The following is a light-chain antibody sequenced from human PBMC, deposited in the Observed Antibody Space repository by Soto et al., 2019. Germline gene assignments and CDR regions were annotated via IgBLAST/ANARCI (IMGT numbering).Light chain of an antibody. CDR3: SSYTANSTLL. CDR1: SSDVGRYNY. V-gene: IGLV2-14*01. CDR2: EVS. J-gene: IGLJ2*01. Sequence: QSALTQPASVSGSPGQSITISCTGTSSDVGRYNYVSWYQHNPGKAPKLMIYEVSNRPSGVSDRFSGSKSDNTASLTISGLQAEDEADYYCSSYTANSTLLFGGGTKLTVL.